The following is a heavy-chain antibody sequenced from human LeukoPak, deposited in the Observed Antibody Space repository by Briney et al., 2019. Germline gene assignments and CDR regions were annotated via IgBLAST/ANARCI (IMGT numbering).Heavy chain of an antibody. Sequence: ASVKVSCKASGYTFTDYYMHWVRQAPGQGLEWMGWINPNSGDTNYAQKFQGRVTMTRDTSISTAYMELSRLRSDDTAVYYCAREYSAYDANIYFDYWGQGTLVTASS. CDR2: INPNSGDT. V-gene: IGHV1-2*02. D-gene: IGHD5-12*01. J-gene: IGHJ4*02. CDR1: GYTFTDYY. CDR3: AREYSAYDANIYFDY.